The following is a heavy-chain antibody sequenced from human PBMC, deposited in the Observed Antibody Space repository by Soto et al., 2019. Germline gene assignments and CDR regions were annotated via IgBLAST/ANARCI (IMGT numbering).Heavy chain of an antibody. CDR2: ISYDGSNE. Sequence: GGSLRLSCAASGFTFSSYGMHWVRQAPGKGLEWVAVISYDGSNEYYADSVKGRFTSSRDNSRNTLYLQMNSLRAEDTAVYYCTKDLFPSRSYGMDVWGQGTTATVSS. CDR1: GFTFSSYG. J-gene: IGHJ6*02. D-gene: IGHD2-2*01. V-gene: IGHV3-30*18. CDR3: TKDLFPSRSYGMDV.